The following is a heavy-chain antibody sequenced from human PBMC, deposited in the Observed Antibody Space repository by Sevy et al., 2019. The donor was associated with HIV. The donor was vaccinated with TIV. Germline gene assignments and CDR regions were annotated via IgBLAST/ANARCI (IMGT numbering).Heavy chain of an antibody. J-gene: IGHJ6*03. CDR3: AREAWGCSSTSCYGYYYMDV. V-gene: IGHV4-59*01. CDR2: IYYSGST. Sequence: SETLSLTCTVSGGSISSYYWSWIRQPPGKGLEWIGYIYYSGSTNYNPSLKSRVTISVDTSKNQFSLKLSSVTAADTAVYYCAREAWGCSSTSCYGYYYMDVWGKGTTVTVSS. CDR1: GGSISSYY. D-gene: IGHD2-2*01.